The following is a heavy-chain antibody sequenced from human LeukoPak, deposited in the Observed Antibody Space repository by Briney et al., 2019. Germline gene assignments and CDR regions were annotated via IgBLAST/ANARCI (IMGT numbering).Heavy chain of an antibody. Sequence: ASVKVSCKASGYTFTSYGISWVRQAPGQGLEWMGWISAYNGNTNYAQKLQGRVTMTRDMSTGTVYMELSSLRSEDTAVYYCARDMVHSGYFQYWGQGTLVIVSS. CDR2: ISAYNGNT. CDR3: ARDMVHSGYFQY. V-gene: IGHV1-18*01. D-gene: IGHD1-26*01. J-gene: IGHJ1*01. CDR1: GYTFTSYG.